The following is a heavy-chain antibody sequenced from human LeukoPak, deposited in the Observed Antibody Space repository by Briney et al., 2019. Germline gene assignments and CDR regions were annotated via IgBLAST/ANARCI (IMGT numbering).Heavy chain of an antibody. Sequence: SETLSLTCTVSGGSVSSGSYYWSWIRQPLGKGLEWIGYIYFSGRTNYNPSLKGRVTISVDTSKNQFSLKLSSVTAADTAVYYCARPESPRVWAFDIWGQGTMVTVSS. CDR2: IYFSGRT. V-gene: IGHV4-61*01. D-gene: IGHD3-16*01. CDR1: GGSVSSGSYY. J-gene: IGHJ3*02. CDR3: ARPESPRVWAFDI.